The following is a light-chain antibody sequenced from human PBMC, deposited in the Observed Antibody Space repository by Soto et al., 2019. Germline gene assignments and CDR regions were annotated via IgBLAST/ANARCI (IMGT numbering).Light chain of an antibody. J-gene: IGLJ1*01. CDR3: SSYTTSSSYV. V-gene: IGLV2-14*01. CDR2: DVY. Sequence: QSVLTQPASVSGCPGQSITISCTGTSSDVGGFNYDSWYQQHPGKAPKLLIFDVYSRPSGISNRFSGSKSGNTASLTISGLQAEDEADYYCSSYTTSSSYVFGAGTKVTVL. CDR1: SSDVGGFNY.